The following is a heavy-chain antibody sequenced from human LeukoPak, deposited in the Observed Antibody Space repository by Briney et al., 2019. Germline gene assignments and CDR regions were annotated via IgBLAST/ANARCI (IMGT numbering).Heavy chain of an antibody. D-gene: IGHD3-22*01. CDR2: IYASGST. CDR3: ARASYSYDISGWVPFDY. CDR1: GNSISSGDYY. J-gene: IGHJ4*02. Sequence: SQTLSLTCTVSGNSISSGDYYWSWIRQPAGKGLEWIGRIYASGSTTYNPSLKSRVTISGDTSENQFPLRLSSVTAADTAVYYCARASYSYDISGWVPFDYWGQGTLVTVSS. V-gene: IGHV4-61*02.